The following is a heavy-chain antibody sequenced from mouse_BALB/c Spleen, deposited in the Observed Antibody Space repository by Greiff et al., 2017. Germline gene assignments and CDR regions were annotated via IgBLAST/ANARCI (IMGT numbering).Heavy chain of an antibody. J-gene: IGHJ3*01. V-gene: IGHV14-3*02. CDR1: GFNIKDTY. CDR3: ARPYRYDEFAY. Sequence: EVQLQQSGAELVKPGASVKLSCTASGFNIKDTYMHWVKQRPEQGLEWIGRIDPANGNTKYDPKFQGKATITADTSSNTAYLQLSSLTSEDTAVYYCARPYRYDEFAYWGQGTLVTVSA. CDR2: IDPANGNT. D-gene: IGHD2-14*01.